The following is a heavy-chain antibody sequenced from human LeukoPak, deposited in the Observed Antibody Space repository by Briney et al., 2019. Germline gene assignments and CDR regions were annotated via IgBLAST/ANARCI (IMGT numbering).Heavy chain of an antibody. J-gene: IGHJ4*02. CDR2: IYHSGST. D-gene: IGHD1-26*01. CDR3: ARGVGATSEGTRIDY. Sequence: PSETLSLTCTVSGYSISSGYYWGWIRQPPGKGLEWIGSIYHSGSTYYNPSLKSRVTISVDTSKNRFSLKLSSVTAADTAVYYCARGVGATSEGTRIDYWGQGTLVTVSS. V-gene: IGHV4-38-2*02. CDR1: GYSISSGYY.